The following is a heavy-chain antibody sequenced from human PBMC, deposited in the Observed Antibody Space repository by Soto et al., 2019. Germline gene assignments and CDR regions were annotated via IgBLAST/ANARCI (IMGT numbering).Heavy chain of an antibody. D-gene: IGHD3-10*01. J-gene: IGHJ1*01. CDR3: ARDRDSMTRGGYQR. V-gene: IGHV3-11*05. Sequence: QVQLVESGGGVVKPGGSLRLSCVASGFSFSDYYLHWIRQAPGKGLEWVSYLSTGSSYTNYADSVKGRFTICRDNARNSLYLQMSSLRSDDTAVYYCARDRDSMTRGGYQRWGQGTMVIVS. CDR1: GFSFSDYY. CDR2: LSTGSSYT.